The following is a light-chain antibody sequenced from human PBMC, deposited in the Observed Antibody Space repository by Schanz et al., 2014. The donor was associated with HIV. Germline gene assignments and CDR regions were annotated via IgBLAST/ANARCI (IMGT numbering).Light chain of an antibody. CDR1: SGDVGTYNL. J-gene: IGLJ3*02. V-gene: IGLV2-8*01. Sequence: QSALTQPASVSGSPGQSITIPCTGTSGDVGTYNLVSWYQQHPGKAPKLMIYEVNKRPSGVPDRFSGSKSGNTASLTVSGLQAEDEADYYCSSYAGSNKFGVFGGGTKLTVL. CDR3: SSYAGSNKFGV. CDR2: EVN.